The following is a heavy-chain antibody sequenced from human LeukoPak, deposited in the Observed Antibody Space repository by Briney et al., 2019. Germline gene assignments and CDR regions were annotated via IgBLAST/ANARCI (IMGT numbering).Heavy chain of an antibody. V-gene: IGHV3-66*01. Sequence: GGSLRLSCAASGFTFSSYWMHWVRQAPGKGLVWVSVIYSGGSTYYADSVKGRFTISRDNSKNTLYLQMNSLRAEDTAVYYCARVKDWGQGTLVTVSS. CDR2: IYSGGST. CDR3: ARVKD. CDR1: GFTFSSYW. J-gene: IGHJ4*02.